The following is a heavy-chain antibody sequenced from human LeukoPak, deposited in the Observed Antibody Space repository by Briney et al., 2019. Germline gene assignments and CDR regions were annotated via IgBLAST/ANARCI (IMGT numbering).Heavy chain of an antibody. D-gene: IGHD2-15*01. J-gene: IGHJ6*02. CDR1: GGSINSYY. CDR3: ARHLGYCSGGSCDSGDYYYGMDV. V-gene: IGHV4-59*08. CDR2: IYYSGST. Sequence: SETLSLTCTVSGGSINSYYWSWVRQPPGKGLEWIGCIYYSGSTNYNPSLKSRVTISVATSNNQFSLELSSVTAADTAVYYCARHLGYCSGGSCDSGDYYYGMDVWAKGLRSPFP.